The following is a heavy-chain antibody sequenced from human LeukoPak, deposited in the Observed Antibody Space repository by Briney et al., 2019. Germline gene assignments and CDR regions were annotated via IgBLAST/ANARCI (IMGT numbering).Heavy chain of an antibody. Sequence: SQTLSLTCTVSGGSISSGDYYWSWIRQPPGKGLEWIGYIYYSGSTYYNPSLKSRVTISVDTSKNQFSLKLSSVTAADTAVYYCARGAGRWLQSRFDYWGQGTLVTVSS. CDR3: ARGAGRWLQSRFDY. J-gene: IGHJ4*02. V-gene: IGHV4-30-4*01. D-gene: IGHD5-24*01. CDR1: GGSISSGDYY. CDR2: IYYSGST.